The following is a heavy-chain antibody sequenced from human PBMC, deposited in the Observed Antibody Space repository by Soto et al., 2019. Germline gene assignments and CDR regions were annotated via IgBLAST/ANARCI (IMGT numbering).Heavy chain of an antibody. CDR3: TRVHIENTDALYYAFDI. CDR1: GYTFTDYY. Sequence: ASVKGSCKTSGYTFTDYYTHWVRQAPGQGLEWMGWMNRKSGGAYFAQKFQGRVTLTRDTSIGTAYIEVNSLTSDDTAVYFCTRVHIENTDALYYAFDIWRQLTTLPVS. J-gene: IGHJ6*02. CDR2: MNRKSGGA. V-gene: IGHV1-2*02. D-gene: IGHD2-21*01.